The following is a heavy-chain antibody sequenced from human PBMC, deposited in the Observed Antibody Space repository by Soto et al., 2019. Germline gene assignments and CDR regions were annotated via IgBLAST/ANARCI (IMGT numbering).Heavy chain of an antibody. Sequence: SVKLSCTGSGYRPTSYVIYWVRRASGQGLEWMGWMNPNTGNSGYAQKFQGRVTVTSDTSINTVHMELSSLRSEDTAVYYCARRAETNGRHRFGADKYYFDFWGQGTLVTVSS. D-gene: IGHD3-3*01. CDR2: MNPNTGNS. CDR3: ARRAETNGRHRFGADKYYFDF. V-gene: IGHV1-8*01. CDR1: GYRPTSYV. J-gene: IGHJ4*02.